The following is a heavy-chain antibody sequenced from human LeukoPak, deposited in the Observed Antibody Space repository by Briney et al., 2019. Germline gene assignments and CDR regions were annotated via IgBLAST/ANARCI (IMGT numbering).Heavy chain of an antibody. J-gene: IGHJ4*02. Sequence: GGSLSHSCTASGLTLSSYEMRWIRPAPGRGLEWVSSIDYSGGDTHYADSVKGRFTISRDNSKNTLYLQLSSLRGDDTPVYYCATNSGWYGVAWGQGTLATVSS. CDR2: IDYSGGDT. CDR3: ATNSGWYGVA. D-gene: IGHD6-19*01. CDR1: GLTLSSYE. V-gene: IGHV3-23*01.